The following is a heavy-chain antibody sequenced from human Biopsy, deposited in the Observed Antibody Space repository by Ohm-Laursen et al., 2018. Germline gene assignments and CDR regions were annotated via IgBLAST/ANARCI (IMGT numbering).Heavy chain of an antibody. CDR2: INHSGRT. J-gene: IGHJ6*02. V-gene: IGHV4-39*07. CDR1: GDSISDSFHF. D-gene: IGHD3-22*01. CDR3: VRGVDYYDPYHYYALDV. Sequence: GTLSLTCSVSGDSISDSFHFWSWIRQTPGKGLEWIGEINHSGRTNYNPSLKSRVTISVDTSKNQFSLKVRSVTAADTAVYYCVRGVDYYDPYHYYALDVWGQGTTVTVSS.